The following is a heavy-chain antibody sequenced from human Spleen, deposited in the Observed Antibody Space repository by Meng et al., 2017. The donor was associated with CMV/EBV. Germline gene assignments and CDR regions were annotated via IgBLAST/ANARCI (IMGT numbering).Heavy chain of an antibody. V-gene: IGHV3-21*01. D-gene: IGHD4-23*01. CDR2: MSSSSSHI. CDR3: ASTNDYGGYSLN. J-gene: IGHJ4*02. Sequence: GGSLRLSCAASGFTFSTYNMNWVRQAPGKGLEWVSSMSSSSSHINYADSVKGRFTISRDNAKNSLYLQMNSLRAEDTAVYYCASTNDYGGYSLNWGQGTLVTVS. CDR1: GFTFSTYN.